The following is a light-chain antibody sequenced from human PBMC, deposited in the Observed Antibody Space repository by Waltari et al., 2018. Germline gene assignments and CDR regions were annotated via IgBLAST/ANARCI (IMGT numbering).Light chain of an antibody. V-gene: IGKV3-11*01. CDR3: QQRSNWPYT. J-gene: IGKJ2*01. Sequence: EIVLTPSPATLSLSPGERATLSCRASQTVRSYLACYQQRPGQTPRLLIFDASSRATGISAKFSGSGSGTDFTLTVSNLEPEDFAVYYCQQRSNWPYTFGQGTRVEIK. CDR1: QTVRSY. CDR2: DAS.